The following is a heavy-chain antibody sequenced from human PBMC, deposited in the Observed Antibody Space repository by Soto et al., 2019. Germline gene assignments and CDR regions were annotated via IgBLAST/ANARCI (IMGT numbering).Heavy chain of an antibody. D-gene: IGHD1-26*01. V-gene: IGHV5-51*01. CDR3: VRHYGGATTGIAY. CDR2: TYPFDSDT. Sequence: GESLKISCEGSGYTFTYYWIGWVRQMPGKGLEWMGVTYPFDSDTRYSPSFQGRVTISAVQSTNTAYLELSRLQASDTAIYYCVRHYGGATTGIAYWGQGTLVTVSS. CDR1: GYTFTYYW. J-gene: IGHJ4*01.